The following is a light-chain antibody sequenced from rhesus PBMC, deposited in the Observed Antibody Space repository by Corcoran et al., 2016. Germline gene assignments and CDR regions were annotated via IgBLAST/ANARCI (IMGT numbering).Light chain of an antibody. Sequence: DIEMTLSQSSLSAFVGDRVTITCRTSENVNTFLNWYPQKPGETPKLPFCKASNLQTGVPSRFSGCVSGTYYTFTINSLQCEDVATYFWQRKLSIPRTFCQGTKVEFK. CDR3: QRKLSIPRT. J-gene: IGKJ1*01. CDR1: ENVNTF. CDR2: KAS. V-gene: IGKV1-74*01.